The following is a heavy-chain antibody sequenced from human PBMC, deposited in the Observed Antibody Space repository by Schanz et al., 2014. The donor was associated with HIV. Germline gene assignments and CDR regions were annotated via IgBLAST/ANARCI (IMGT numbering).Heavy chain of an antibody. CDR1: GFTFSGFA. CDR3: ARDGGEV. V-gene: IGHV3-23*01. D-gene: IGHD3-16*01. CDR2: INSNEGTT. J-gene: IGHJ6*02. Sequence: QLLESGGGLVQPGGLLRLSCAASGFTFSGFAMSWVRQTPGKGLVWVSRINSNEGTTDYADSVKGRFTISRDNAKNSLFLQMESLRAEDTAVYYCARDGGEVWGQGTTVTVSS.